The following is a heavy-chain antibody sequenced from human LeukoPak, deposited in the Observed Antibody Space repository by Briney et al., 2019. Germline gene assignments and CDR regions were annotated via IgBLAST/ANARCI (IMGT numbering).Heavy chain of an antibody. J-gene: IGHJ4*02. CDR1: EFTFSSYA. CDR2: ITATGSDT. V-gene: IGHV3-23*01. D-gene: IGHD6-19*01. CDR3: AKFTSGWFEDC. Sequence: PGGSLRLSCAASEFTFSSYAMTWVRQGPGKGLEWISAITATGSDTFYADSVKGRFTISRDNSKSILYLQMNSLRAEDTALYYCAKFTSGWFEDCWGQGTLVTVSS.